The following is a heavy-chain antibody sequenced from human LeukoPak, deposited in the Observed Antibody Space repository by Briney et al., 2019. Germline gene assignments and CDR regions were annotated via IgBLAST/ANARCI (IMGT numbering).Heavy chain of an antibody. CDR2: LYWDDDK. J-gene: IGHJ3*02. CDR3: AHRLRQPLAYDTFDI. CDR1: GFSLSTRGVG. D-gene: IGHD6-13*01. V-gene: IGHV2-5*02. Sequence: SGPTLVKPTQTLTLTCTFSGFSLSTRGVGVDWIRQPPGKALEWLALLYWDDDKRYSSSLKRRLTITKDTSKNQAVLTMTDMDPVDTATYYCAHRLRQPLAYDTFDIWGQGTMVTVSS.